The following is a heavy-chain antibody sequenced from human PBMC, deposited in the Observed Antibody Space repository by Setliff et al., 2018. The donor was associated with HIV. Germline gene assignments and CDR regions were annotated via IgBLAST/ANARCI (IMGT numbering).Heavy chain of an antibody. D-gene: IGHD6-19*01. Sequence: ASVKVSCKASGYTFTGYYMHWVRQAPGQGLEWMGIINPSGGSTSYAQKFQGRVTVTRDTSTSTVYMELSSLRSEDTAVYYCARVPGYSSGWYNYLDYWGQGTLVTVSS. V-gene: IGHV1-46*01. CDR3: ARVPGYSSGWYNYLDY. CDR1: GYTFTGYY. CDR2: INPSGGST. J-gene: IGHJ4*02.